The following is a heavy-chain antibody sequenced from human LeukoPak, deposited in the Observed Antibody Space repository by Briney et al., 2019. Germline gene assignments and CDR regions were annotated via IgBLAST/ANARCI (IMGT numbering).Heavy chain of an antibody. V-gene: IGHV3-23*01. CDR2: ISNSGGAT. CDR1: GFTFNNYA. Sequence: GGSLRLSCAASGFTFNNYAMSWVRQAPGKGLEWVSAISNSGGATYYADSVKGRFTISRDNSKNTLFLHMNSLRVEDTAVYYCAKAPPAATKYYYVMDVWGQGTTVTVSS. CDR3: AKAPPAATKYYYVMDV. J-gene: IGHJ6*02. D-gene: IGHD2-2*01.